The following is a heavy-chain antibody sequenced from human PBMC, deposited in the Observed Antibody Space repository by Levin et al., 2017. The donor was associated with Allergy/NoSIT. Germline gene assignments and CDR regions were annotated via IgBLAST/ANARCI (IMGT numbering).Heavy chain of an antibody. D-gene: IGHD3-9*01. CDR2: ISFDGSNK. V-gene: IGHV3-30*18. Sequence: GESLKISCAASGFTFSNYGMHWVRQAPGKGLEWVAVISFDGSNKYYAESVKGRFTISRDNSKNTLYVQMNSLRVEDTGVYYCAKDGDYDILIGSNPNYLDYWGQGTLVTVSS. CDR3: AKDGDYDILIGSNPNYLDY. CDR1: GFTFSNYG. J-gene: IGHJ4*02.